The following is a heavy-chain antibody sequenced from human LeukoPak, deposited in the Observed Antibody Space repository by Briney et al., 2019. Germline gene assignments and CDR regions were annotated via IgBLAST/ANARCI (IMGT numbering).Heavy chain of an antibody. CDR2: INHSGST. D-gene: IGHD3-22*01. CDR3: ARGEKYYYDSSGYYRYVFYFDY. CDR1: GGSFSGYC. Sequence: SETLSLTCAVYGGSFSGYCWSWIRQPPGKGLEWIGEINHSGSTNYNPSLKSRVTISVDTSKNQFSLKLSSVTAADTAVYYCARGEKYYYDSSGYYRYVFYFDYWGQGTLVTVSS. V-gene: IGHV4-34*01. J-gene: IGHJ4*02.